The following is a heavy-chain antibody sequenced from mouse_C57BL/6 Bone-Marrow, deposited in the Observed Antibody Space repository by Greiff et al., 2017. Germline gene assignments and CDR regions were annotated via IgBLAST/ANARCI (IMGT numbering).Heavy chain of an antibody. Sequence: VQLQQSGAELARPGASVKLSCKASGYTFTSYGISWVKQRTGQGLEWIGEIYPRSGNTYYNEKFKGKATLTADKSSSTAYMELRSLTSEDSAVYFCARWGLGSSYYWYFDVWGTGTTVTVSS. J-gene: IGHJ1*03. V-gene: IGHV1-81*01. CDR1: GYTFTSYG. CDR2: IYPRSGNT. CDR3: ARWGLGSSYYWYFDV. D-gene: IGHD1-1*01.